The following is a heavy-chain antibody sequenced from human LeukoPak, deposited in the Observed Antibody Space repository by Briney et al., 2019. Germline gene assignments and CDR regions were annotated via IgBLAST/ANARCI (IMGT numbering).Heavy chain of an antibody. V-gene: IGHV1-2*02. CDR3: AREAAAAGYYYFDY. D-gene: IGHD6-13*01. CDR2: INPNSGGT. J-gene: IGHJ4*02. Sequence: ASVKVSCKASGYTFTGYYMHWVRQAPGQGLEWMGWINPNSGGTNYAQKFQGRVTMTRDTSISTAYMELSRLRSDDTAVYYCAREAAAAGYYYFDYWGQGTLVTVSS. CDR1: GYTFTGYY.